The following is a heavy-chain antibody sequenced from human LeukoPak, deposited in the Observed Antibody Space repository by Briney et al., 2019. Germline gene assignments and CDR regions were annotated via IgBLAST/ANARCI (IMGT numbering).Heavy chain of an antibody. V-gene: IGHV4-39*07. D-gene: IGHD4-17*01. CDR1: GGSISSSSHY. CDR3: AREAVTTPDYYYYMDV. J-gene: IGHJ6*03. Sequence: SETLSLTCTVSGGSISSSSHYWGWIRQPPGKGLEWIGSIYYSGSTYYNPSLKSRVTISVDASKNQFSLKLSSVTAADTAVYYCAREAVTTPDYYYYMDVWGKGTTVTVSS. CDR2: IYYSGST.